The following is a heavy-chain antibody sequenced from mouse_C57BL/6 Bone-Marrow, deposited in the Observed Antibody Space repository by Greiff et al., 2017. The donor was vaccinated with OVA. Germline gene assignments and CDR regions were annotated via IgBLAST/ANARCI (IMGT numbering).Heavy chain of an antibody. D-gene: IGHD1-1*01. CDR1: GHTFTSYN. J-gene: IGHJ1*03. CDR3: ARSPRLLRYRYFDV. CDR2: IYPGNGDT. V-gene: IGHV1-12*01. Sequence: QVQLQQSGAELVRPGASVKMSCKASGHTFTSYNMHWVKQTPRQGLEWIGAIYPGNGDTSYNQKFKGKATLTVDKSSSTAYMQLSSLTSEDSAVYFCARSPRLLRYRYFDVWGTGTTVTVSS.